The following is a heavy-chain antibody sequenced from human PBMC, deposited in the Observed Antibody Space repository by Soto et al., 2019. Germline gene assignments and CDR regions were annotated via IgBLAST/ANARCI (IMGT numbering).Heavy chain of an antibody. D-gene: IGHD5-12*01. V-gene: IGHV4-31*03. CDR1: GGSVSSGAYY. J-gene: IGHJ3*02. CDR3: ARERLPAVYAFDI. CDR2: IYYSGST. Sequence: KASETLSLTCTVSGGSVSSGAYYWTWIRQRPGKGLEWVGYIYYSGSTYYSPSLKSRLSISLDTSKNQFSLRLSSVTAADTAMYYCARERLPAVYAFDIWGQGTMVPVSS.